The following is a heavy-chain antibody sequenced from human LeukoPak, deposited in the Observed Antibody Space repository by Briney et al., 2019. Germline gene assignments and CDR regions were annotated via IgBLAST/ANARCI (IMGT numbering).Heavy chain of an antibody. Sequence: PGGSLRLSCAVSGITLSNYGMSWVRQAPGKGLEWVAGLSGSGGGTNYADSVQGRFTISRGNPKNTLYLQMHSLRAEDTAVYFCAKRGVVIRVFLVGFHKEAYYFDSWGQGALVTVSS. CDR3: AKRGVVIRVFLVGFHKEAYYFDS. CDR2: LSGSGGGT. CDR1: GITLSNYG. V-gene: IGHV3-23*01. D-gene: IGHD3-10*01. J-gene: IGHJ4*02.